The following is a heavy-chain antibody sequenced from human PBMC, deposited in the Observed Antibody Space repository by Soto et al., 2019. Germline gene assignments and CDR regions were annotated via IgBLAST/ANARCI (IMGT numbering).Heavy chain of an antibody. D-gene: IGHD5-18*01. CDR2: INHSGST. CDR3: ARGSRGGYSYGRNVYYYYYYMDV. CDR1: GGSFSGYY. Sequence: PSETLSLTCAFYGGSFSGYYWIWIRQPPGKGLEWIGEINHSGSTNYNPSLKSRVTISVDTSKNQFSLKLSSVTAADTAVYYCARGSRGGYSYGRNVYYYYYYMDVWGKGTTVTVSS. V-gene: IGHV4-34*01. J-gene: IGHJ6*03.